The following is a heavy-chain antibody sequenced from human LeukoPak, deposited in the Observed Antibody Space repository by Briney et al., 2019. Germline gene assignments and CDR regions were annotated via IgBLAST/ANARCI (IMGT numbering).Heavy chain of an antibody. J-gene: IGHJ4*02. CDR2: ISSSGSYT. CDR3: ARSCLGGYYEDY. Sequence: PGGSLRLSCAAYGFTFSDYYMNWIRQAPGNGLEWISHISSSGSYTNYADSVKGRFTSSTDNANNSLYLQMNSMRGEDTAVYYCARSCLGGYYEDYWGQGTLVTVSS. D-gene: IGHD3-3*01. V-gene: IGHV3-11*06. CDR1: GFTFSDYY.